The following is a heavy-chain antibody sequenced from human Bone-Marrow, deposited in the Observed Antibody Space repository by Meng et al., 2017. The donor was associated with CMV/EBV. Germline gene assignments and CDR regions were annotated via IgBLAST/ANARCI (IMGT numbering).Heavy chain of an antibody. J-gene: IGHJ3*02. CDR2: INPSADST. Sequence: ASVKVSCKASGYTFTNHYMHWVRQAPGQGLEWMGIINPSADSTNYAQKFQGRVTMTRDTATSTVYMELSSLRSEDTAVYYCARERGIVVVPAAMGAFDIWGQGTMVTVSS. CDR1: GYTFTNHY. CDR3: ARERGIVVVPAAMGAFDI. D-gene: IGHD2-2*01. V-gene: IGHV1-46*01.